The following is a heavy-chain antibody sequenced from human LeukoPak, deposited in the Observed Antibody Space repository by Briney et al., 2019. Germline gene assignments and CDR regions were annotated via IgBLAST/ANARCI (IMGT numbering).Heavy chain of an antibody. D-gene: IGHD2-15*01. J-gene: IGHJ4*02. Sequence: GSLRLSCAASGFTFSDYYMSWIRQAPGKGLEWVSYISSSGSTIYYADSVKGRFTISRDNAKNSLYLQMNSLRAEDTALYYCAKDPGPYCSGGSCYFFDYWGQGTLVTVSS. CDR2: ISSSGSTI. V-gene: IGHV3-11*01. CDR3: AKDPGPYCSGGSCYFFDY. CDR1: GFTFSDYY.